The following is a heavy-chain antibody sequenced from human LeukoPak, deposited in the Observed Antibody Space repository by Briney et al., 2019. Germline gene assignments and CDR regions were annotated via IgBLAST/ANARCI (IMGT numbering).Heavy chain of an antibody. J-gene: IGHJ6*02. CDR1: GYTFTNYY. D-gene: IGHD3-10*01. CDR2: INPSGGST. CDR3: ARDGATMVRGVIILGVDV. Sequence: GASVKVSCKASGYTFTNYYMHWVRQAPGQGLEWMGIINPSGGSTSYAQKFQGRVTMTRDTSTSTVYMELSSLRSKDTAVYYCARDGATMVRGVIILGVDVWGQGTTVTVSS. V-gene: IGHV1-46*01.